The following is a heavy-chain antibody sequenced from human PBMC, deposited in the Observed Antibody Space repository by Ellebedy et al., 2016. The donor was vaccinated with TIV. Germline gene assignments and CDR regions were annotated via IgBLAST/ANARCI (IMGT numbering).Heavy chain of an antibody. D-gene: IGHD7-27*01. CDR1: GFTFDFLN. V-gene: IGHV3-43*01. CDR3: VKDRDSGMGNLDL. J-gene: IGHJ2*01. Sequence: GGSLRLSCSASGFTFDFLNMHWVRQAAGKGLEWVSLVSWDGAQTIYSESVRGRFTVSMYNNRNYLSLQMNYLKIEDSAVYYCVKDRDSGMGNLDLWGRGTLVTVSS. CDR2: VSWDGAQT.